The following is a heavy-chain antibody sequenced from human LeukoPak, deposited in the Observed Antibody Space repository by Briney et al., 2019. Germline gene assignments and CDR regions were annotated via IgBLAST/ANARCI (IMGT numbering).Heavy chain of an antibody. CDR1: GYTLSGYY. V-gene: IGHV1-2*02. J-gene: IGHJ4*02. Sequence: VASVKVSCKASGYTLSGYYVYWVRQAPGQGLEWMGWINPNSGGTNYAQKFQGRVTMTRDTSISTAYMELSRLRSDDTAVYYCARADYGDDPLDYWGQGTLVTVSS. CDR2: INPNSGGT. CDR3: ARADYGDDPLDY. D-gene: IGHD4-17*01.